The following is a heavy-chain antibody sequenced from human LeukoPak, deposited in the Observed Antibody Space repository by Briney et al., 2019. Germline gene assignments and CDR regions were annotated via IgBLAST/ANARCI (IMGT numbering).Heavy chain of an antibody. Sequence: ASVKVSCKVSGYTFTDYYMHWVQQAPGKGLEWMGLVDPEDGETIYAEKFQGRVTITADTSTDTAYMELSSLRSEDTAVYYCAQGLDTAMVTIDYWGQGTLVTVSS. CDR2: VDPEDGET. V-gene: IGHV1-69-2*01. D-gene: IGHD5-18*01. J-gene: IGHJ4*02. CDR1: GYTFTDYY. CDR3: AQGLDTAMVTIDY.